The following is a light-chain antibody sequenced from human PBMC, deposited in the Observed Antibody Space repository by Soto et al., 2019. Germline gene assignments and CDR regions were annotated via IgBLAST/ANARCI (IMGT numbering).Light chain of an antibody. CDR2: AAS. V-gene: IGKV1-39*01. CDR1: QSISTF. CDR3: QQSYSSPRT. Sequence: DIQMPQSPSSLSASAGDRVTITCRASQSISTFLNWFQQKPGKAPKLLIYAASSLQSGVPSRFSGSGSGTDFTLTISSLQPEDFATYFCQQSYSSPRTFGLGTKVDIK. J-gene: IGKJ1*01.